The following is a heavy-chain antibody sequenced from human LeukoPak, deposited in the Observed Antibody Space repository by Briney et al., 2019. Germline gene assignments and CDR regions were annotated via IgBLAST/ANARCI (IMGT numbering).Heavy chain of an antibody. Sequence: GASVTLSCTASGGTFSSSAISWVRQAPGPGLEWMGGISPIFGTANYAHKFPGRVTITTDESTSTAYMELSSPRSEDTDVYYCASAPIGYGSGWYVRGYYYYLDLWGKGTTVTVSS. CDR2: ISPIFGTA. V-gene: IGHV1-69*05. D-gene: IGHD6-19*01. CDR3: ASAPIGYGSGWYVRGYYYYLDL. J-gene: IGHJ6*03. CDR1: GGTFSSSA.